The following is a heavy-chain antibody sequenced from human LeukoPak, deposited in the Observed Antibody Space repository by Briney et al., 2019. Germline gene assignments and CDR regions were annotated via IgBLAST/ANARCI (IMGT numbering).Heavy chain of an antibody. CDR1: GGSVSSGSYY. D-gene: IGHD2-15*01. CDR3: ARDTGYCSGGTCYHNFFDY. J-gene: IGHJ4*02. CDR2: VYYTGNT. V-gene: IGHV4-61*01. Sequence: SETLSLTCTVSGGSVSSGSYYWSWIRQPPGKGLEWIGYVYYTGNTNYNPSLKGRVTISVDTSKNQFSLKLSSVTAADTAVYYCARDTGYCSGGTCYHNFFDYWGQGTLVTVSS.